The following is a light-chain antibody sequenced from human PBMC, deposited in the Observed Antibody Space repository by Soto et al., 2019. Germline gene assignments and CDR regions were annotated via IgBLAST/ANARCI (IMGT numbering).Light chain of an antibody. CDR3: QQYNNWPPYT. Sequence: EIVMTQSPATLSVSPGERATLSCRASQSVSGNLAWYQQKPGQAPRLLIYGALTRATGIPARFSGSGSWTEFTLTISSLQSEDFAVYYCQQYNNWPPYTFGQGTKLEIK. CDR2: GAL. V-gene: IGKV3-15*01. J-gene: IGKJ2*01. CDR1: QSVSGN.